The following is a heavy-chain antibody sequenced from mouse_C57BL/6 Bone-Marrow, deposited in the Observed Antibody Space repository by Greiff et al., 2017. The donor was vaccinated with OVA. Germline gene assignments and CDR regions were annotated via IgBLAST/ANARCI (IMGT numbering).Heavy chain of an antibody. Sequence: VQLQQSGAELARPGASVKLSCKASGYTFTSYGISWVKQRTGQGLEWIGEIYPRSGNTYYNEKFKGKATLTADKSSSTAYMQLSSLTSEDSAVYYCARWGGSSYVYFDVWGTGTTVTVSS. CDR3: ARWGGSSYVYFDV. J-gene: IGHJ1*03. CDR1: GYTFTSYG. V-gene: IGHV1-81*01. D-gene: IGHD1-1*01. CDR2: IYPRSGNT.